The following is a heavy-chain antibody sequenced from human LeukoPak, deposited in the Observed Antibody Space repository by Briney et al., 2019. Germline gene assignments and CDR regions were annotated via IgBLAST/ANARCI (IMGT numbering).Heavy chain of an antibody. CDR2: IIPIFGTA. Sequence: SVKVSCKASGGTFSSYAISWVRQAPGQGLEWMGGIIPIFGTANYAQKFQGRVTITADESTSTAYMELSSLRSEDTAVYYCARETYYYGSGSYNYYYYYMDVWGKGTTVTISS. CDR1: GGTFSSYA. D-gene: IGHD3-10*01. V-gene: IGHV1-69*01. CDR3: ARETYYYGSGSYNYYYYYMDV. J-gene: IGHJ6*03.